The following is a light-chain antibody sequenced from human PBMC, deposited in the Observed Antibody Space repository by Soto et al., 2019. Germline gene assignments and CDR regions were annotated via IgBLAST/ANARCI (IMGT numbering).Light chain of an antibody. CDR2: DAS. Sequence: IVMTQSPATLSVSPGERATLSCRASQNVGSNLAWYQQRPGQAPRLLIYDASTRATGIPARFSASGSGTEFTLAVSSLQSEDFAVYYCQYYSDRLRTFGQGTKVEIK. CDR1: QNVGSN. J-gene: IGKJ1*01. CDR3: QYYSDRLRT. V-gene: IGKV3-15*01.